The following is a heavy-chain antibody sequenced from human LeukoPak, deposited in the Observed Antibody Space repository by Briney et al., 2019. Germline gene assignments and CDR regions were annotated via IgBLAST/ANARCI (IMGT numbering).Heavy chain of an antibody. Sequence: ASVKVSCKVSGYTVTDYYMHWVRQAPGKGQEWMGLVDPKDGETIYAEKFQGRVTITADTSTDTAYMELSSLRSEDTAVYYCATGPKGVQPLDYWGQGTLVTVSS. V-gene: IGHV1-69-2*01. CDR3: ATGPKGVQPLDY. CDR1: GYTVTDYY. J-gene: IGHJ4*02. CDR2: VDPKDGET. D-gene: IGHD6-13*01.